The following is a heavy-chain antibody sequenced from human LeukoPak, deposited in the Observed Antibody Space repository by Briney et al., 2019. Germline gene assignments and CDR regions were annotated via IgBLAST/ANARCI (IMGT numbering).Heavy chain of an antibody. J-gene: IGHJ5*02. CDR2: IKQDGSEK. V-gene: IGHV3-7*01. Sequence: PGGSLRLSCAASGFTFSSYWMSWVRQAPGTGLEWVANIKQDGSEKYYVDSVKGRFTISRDNAKNSLYLQMNSLRAEDTAVYYCARLRNYELVWFDPWGQGTLVTVSS. CDR3: ARLRNYELVWFDP. D-gene: IGHD1-7*01. CDR1: GFTFSSYW.